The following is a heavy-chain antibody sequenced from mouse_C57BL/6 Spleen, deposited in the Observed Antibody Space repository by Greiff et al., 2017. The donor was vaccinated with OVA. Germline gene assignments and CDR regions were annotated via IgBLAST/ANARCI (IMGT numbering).Heavy chain of an antibody. V-gene: IGHV1-15*01. CDR3: TKFGYDDAMDY. CDR1: GYTFTDYD. J-gene: IGHJ4*01. Sequence: QVQLQQSGAELVRPGASVTLSCTASGYTFTDYDMHWVKQTPVHGLEWIGAIDPETGGTAYNQKFKGKAILTADKSSSTAYMELRSLTSEDSAVYYCTKFGYDDAMDYWGQGTSVTVSS. CDR2: IDPETGGT. D-gene: IGHD2-2*01.